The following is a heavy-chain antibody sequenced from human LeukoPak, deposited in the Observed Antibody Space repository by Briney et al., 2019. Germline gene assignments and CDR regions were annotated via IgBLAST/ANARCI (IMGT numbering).Heavy chain of an antibody. CDR3: RWDRSMFYAMDE. D-gene: IGHD1-26*01. J-gene: IGHJ6*02. V-gene: IGHV3-7*03. CDR2: IKPGGNEK. CDR1: GFTFSSYW. Sequence: PGGSLRLSCAASGFTFSSYWMTWVRQGPGKGLEWVANIKPGGNEKYYVDSVKGRFTISRDNVKNSLYLQMDSLKSEDTAVYYCRWDRSMFYAMDEWGQGTMVTVSS.